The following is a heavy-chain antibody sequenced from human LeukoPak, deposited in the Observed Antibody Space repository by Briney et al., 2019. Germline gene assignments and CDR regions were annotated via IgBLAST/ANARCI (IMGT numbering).Heavy chain of an antibody. Sequence: GESLKISCAASGFTFSDYYMSWIRQAPGKGLEWVSYIIGSSSTIYYADSVKGRFTVSRDNAKNSLYLQMNSLRDEDTAVYYCARDSGIDSWGQGTLVTVSS. CDR2: IIGSSSTI. CDR1: GFTFSDYY. V-gene: IGHV3-11*04. J-gene: IGHJ4*02. D-gene: IGHD6-25*01. CDR3: ARDSGIDS.